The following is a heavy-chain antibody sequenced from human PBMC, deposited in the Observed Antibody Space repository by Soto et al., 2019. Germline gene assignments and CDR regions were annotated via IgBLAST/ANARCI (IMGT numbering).Heavy chain of an antibody. D-gene: IGHD4-17*01. J-gene: IGHJ6*02. CDR1: GGSISSGGYY. Sequence: PSETLSLTCTVSGGSISSGGYYWSWIRQHPGKGLEWIGYIYYSGSTYYNPSLKSRVTISVDTSKNQFSLKLSSVTAADTAVYYCARDREVTTPEKIHYYYYCMDVWGQGTTVTVSS. CDR2: IYYSGST. V-gene: IGHV4-31*03. CDR3: ARDREVTTPEKIHYYYYCMDV.